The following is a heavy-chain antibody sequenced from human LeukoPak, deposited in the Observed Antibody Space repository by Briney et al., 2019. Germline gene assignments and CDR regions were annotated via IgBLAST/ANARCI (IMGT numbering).Heavy chain of an antibody. V-gene: IGHV3-9*01. CDR2: ISWNGDTI. CDR1: GFDFHDYM. CDR3: SSTFGSGSYLHS. D-gene: IGHD3-10*01. Sequence: GGSLRLSCAASGFDFHDYMMHWVRQPPGKGLEWVSEISWNGDTIGYADSVKGRSIISRDNARRSLYLQMNSLRPEDTAFYYCSSTFGSGSYLHSWGQGTLVTVSS. J-gene: IGHJ5*02.